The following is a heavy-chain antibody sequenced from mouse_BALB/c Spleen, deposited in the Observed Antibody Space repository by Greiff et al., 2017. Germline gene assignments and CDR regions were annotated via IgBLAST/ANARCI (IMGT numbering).Heavy chain of an antibody. J-gene: IGHJ4*01. CDR3: AREGLGGDYAMDY. CDR2: ISSGGSYT. Sequence: EVMLVESGGGLVKPGGSLKLSCAASGFTFSSYAMSWVRQSPEQRLEWVAGISSGGSYTYYPDTVTGRFTISRDNAKHTLYLEMSSLRSEDTAMYYCAREGLGGDYAMDYWGQGTSVTVAS. V-gene: IGHV5-9-4*01. CDR1: GFTFSSYA.